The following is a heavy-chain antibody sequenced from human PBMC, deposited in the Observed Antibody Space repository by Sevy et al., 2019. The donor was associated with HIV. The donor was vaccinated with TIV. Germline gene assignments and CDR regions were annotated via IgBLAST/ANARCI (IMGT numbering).Heavy chain of an antibody. V-gene: IGHV3-74*01. J-gene: IGHJ6*02. D-gene: IGHD2-2*01. CDR1: GFTFSSYW. Sequence: GGSLRLSCAASGFTFSSYWMHWVRQAPGKGLVWVSRINSDGSSTSYADSVKGRFTIPRDNAKNTLYLQMNSLRAEDTAVYYCARGGWSISTAVMDVWGQGTTVTVSS. CDR3: ARGGWSISTAVMDV. CDR2: INSDGSST.